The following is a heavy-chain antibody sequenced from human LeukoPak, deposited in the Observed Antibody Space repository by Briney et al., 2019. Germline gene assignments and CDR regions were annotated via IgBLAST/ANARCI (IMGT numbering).Heavy chain of an antibody. CDR1: GFTFSSYA. CDR2: ISGSGDNI. D-gene: IGHD3-22*01. Sequence: PGGSLRLSCAASGFTFSSYAMSWVRQAPGKGLEWVSAISGSGDNIYYADSVKGRFTFSRDNSKNSLYLQMNSLRAEDTAVYYCARESYTYYYDSIRGNDAFDIWGQGTMVTVSS. J-gene: IGHJ3*02. CDR3: ARESYTYYYDSIRGNDAFDI. V-gene: IGHV3-23*01.